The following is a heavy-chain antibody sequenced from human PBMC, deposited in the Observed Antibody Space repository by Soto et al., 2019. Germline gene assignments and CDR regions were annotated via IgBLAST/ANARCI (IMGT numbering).Heavy chain of an antibody. J-gene: IGHJ6*04. V-gene: IGHV4-34*01. Sequence: QVQLQQWGAGLLKPSETLSLTCAVYGGSFSGYYWSWIRQPPGKGLEWIGEINHSGSTNYNTSLTSRVTISVDTSKYQFSLKLSSVTASDTAVDYCARRPINYDSDFWGKGTTVTVSS. CDR1: GGSFSGYY. CDR3: ARRPINYDSDF. CDR2: INHSGST. D-gene: IGHD3-3*01.